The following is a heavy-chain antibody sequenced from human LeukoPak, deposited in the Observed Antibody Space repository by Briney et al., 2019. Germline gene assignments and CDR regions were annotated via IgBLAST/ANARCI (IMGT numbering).Heavy chain of an antibody. CDR2: INGGGSPI. CDR1: GFTFSRHS. J-gene: IGHJ4*02. Sequence: GGSLRLSCVDSGFTFSRHSMNWVRQAPGKGLEWVSYINGGGSPIYYADSVRGRFTISRDNAKNSLYLQMNSLRAEDTVVYYCVRDNPRCCGVVPANIDDYWGQGTLVTVSS. V-gene: IGHV3-48*01. CDR3: VRDNPRCCGVVPANIDDY. D-gene: IGHD2-15*01.